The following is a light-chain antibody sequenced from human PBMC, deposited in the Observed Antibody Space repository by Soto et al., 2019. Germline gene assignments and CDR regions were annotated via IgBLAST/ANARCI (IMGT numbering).Light chain of an antibody. Sequence: QSVLTQPPSASGTPGQRVTISCSGSSSNIGSNTVNWNQQLPGTAPKLLIYSNNQRPSGVPDRFSGSKSGTSASLAISGLQSGDEADYYCAAWDDSLNGRVFGTGTKVTVL. V-gene: IGLV1-44*01. CDR3: AAWDDSLNGRV. J-gene: IGLJ1*01. CDR2: SNN. CDR1: SSNIGSNT.